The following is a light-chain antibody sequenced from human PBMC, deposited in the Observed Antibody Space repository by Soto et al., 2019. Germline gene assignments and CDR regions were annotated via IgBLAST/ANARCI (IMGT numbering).Light chain of an antibody. J-gene: IGKJ2*01. V-gene: IGKV3-20*01. CDR1: QSVSGSY. CDR3: QQYGSSPMYT. Sequence: EFVLTQSPGTLSLSPGERAILSCRASQSVSGSYLAWYQQKPGQAPRLLIYGASSRATGVPDRFSGSGSGTVFTLTISRLEPEDFALYYCQQYGSSPMYTFGQGTKLEIK. CDR2: GAS.